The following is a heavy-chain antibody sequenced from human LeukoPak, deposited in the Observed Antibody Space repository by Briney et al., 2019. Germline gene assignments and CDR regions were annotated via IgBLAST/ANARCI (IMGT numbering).Heavy chain of an antibody. CDR1: GGSFSGYY. Sequence: SETLSLTCAVYGGSFSGYYWSWIRQPPGKGLEWIGEINHSGSTNYNPSLKSRVTISVDTSKNQFSLKLSSVTAADTAVYCCARRGSYFGEYYFDYWGQGTLVTVSS. D-gene: IGHD1-26*01. CDR2: INHSGST. CDR3: ARRGSYFGEYYFDY. V-gene: IGHV4-34*01. J-gene: IGHJ4*02.